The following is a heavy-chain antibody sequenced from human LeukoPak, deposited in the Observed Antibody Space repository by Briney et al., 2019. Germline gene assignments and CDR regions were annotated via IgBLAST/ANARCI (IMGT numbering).Heavy chain of an antibody. V-gene: IGHV4-34*01. CDR3: GSTRRDYERRD. CDR2: INHSGST. Sequence: PGGSLRLSCAASGFTFSSYWMSWVRQAPGKGLEWIGEINHSGSTNYNPSLTSRVTISVDTSQNQFSFKLSSVTAADTPVYYCGSTRRDYERRDWGQGTLVTVSS. J-gene: IGHJ4*02. D-gene: IGHD1-1*01. CDR1: GFTFSSYW.